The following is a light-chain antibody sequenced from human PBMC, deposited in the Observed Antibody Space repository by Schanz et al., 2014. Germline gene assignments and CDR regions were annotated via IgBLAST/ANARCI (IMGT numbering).Light chain of an antibody. Sequence: EIVLTQSPGTLSLSPGERATLSCRASQSVRSYLAWYQQKPGQAPRLLLYGTSYRASGIPDRFSGSGSGTDFTLTISRLEPEDFAVYHCQQYGRFPWTFGQGTKVEI. CDR2: GTS. J-gene: IGKJ1*01. CDR1: QSVRSY. CDR3: QQYGRFPWT. V-gene: IGKV3-20*01.